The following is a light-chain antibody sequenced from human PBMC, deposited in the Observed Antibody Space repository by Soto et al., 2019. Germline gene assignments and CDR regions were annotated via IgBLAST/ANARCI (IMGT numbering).Light chain of an antibody. Sequence: DIQMTQSPSTLSASVGDRVTITCRASQSISSWLAWYQQKPGKAPKLLIYKASSLESGVPSRFSGSGSGTEFTLTISSLQPDDFATYSCQQYNSYSPLTFGGGTKVEIK. CDR1: QSISSW. CDR3: QQYNSYSPLT. V-gene: IGKV1-5*03. CDR2: KAS. J-gene: IGKJ4*01.